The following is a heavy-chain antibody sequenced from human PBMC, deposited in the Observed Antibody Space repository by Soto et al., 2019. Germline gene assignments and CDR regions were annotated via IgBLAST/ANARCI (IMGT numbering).Heavy chain of an antibody. D-gene: IGHD2-15*01. CDR1: GFTFSSYG. J-gene: IGHJ3*02. CDR2: ISYDGSNK. Sequence: GGSLRLSCAASGFTFSSYGMHWVRQAPGKGLEWVAVISYDGSNKYYADSVKGRFTISRDNSKNTLYLQMNSLRAEDTAVYYCSSSIHYYSFATHICGKATMLTLSS. V-gene: IGHV3-30*03. CDR3: SSSIHYYSFATHI.